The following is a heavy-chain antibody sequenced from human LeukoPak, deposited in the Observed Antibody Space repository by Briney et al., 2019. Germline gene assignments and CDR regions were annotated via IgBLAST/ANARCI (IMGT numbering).Heavy chain of an antibody. V-gene: IGHV4-4*07. CDR1: GGSISSYY. Sequence: SETLSLTCTVSGGSISSYYWSWIRQPAGKGLEWIGRIYTSGSTNHNPSLKSRLTMSVDTSKNQFSLKLSSVTAADTAVYYCARGLTGTTYFDYWGQGTLVAVSS. CDR2: IYTSGST. CDR3: ARGLTGTTYFDY. J-gene: IGHJ4*02. D-gene: IGHD1-14*01.